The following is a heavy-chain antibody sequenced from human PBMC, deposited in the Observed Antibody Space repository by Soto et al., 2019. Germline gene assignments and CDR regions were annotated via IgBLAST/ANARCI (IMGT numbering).Heavy chain of an antibody. V-gene: IGHV4-30-4*08. CDR3: AREEAVRIERWSDP. D-gene: IGHD1-1*01. J-gene: IGHJ5*02. CDR2: ISYSGTT. Sequence: SATRSLTCPVSGDSISTTNHYWNWIRQPPGKGLEWIGFISYSGTTYYNPSLKSRVTISVDTSRNQFSLKMTSVTAADTAVYYCAREEAVRIERWSDPGGQGALVTVSS. CDR1: GDSISTTNHY.